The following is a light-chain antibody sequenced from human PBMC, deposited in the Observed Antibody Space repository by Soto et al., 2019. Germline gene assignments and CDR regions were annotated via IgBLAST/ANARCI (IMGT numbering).Light chain of an antibody. J-gene: IGKJ1*01. Sequence: EIVLTQSPGNLSLSPGERATLSCRASQTVSSTYLVWYQQKPGQAPRLLIYGASSRAPGVSDRFSGSGSGTDFTLTISRLEPEDFAVYYCHQCGNSWWTFGQGTKVEIK. CDR3: HQCGNSWWT. V-gene: IGKV3-20*01. CDR1: QTVSSTY. CDR2: GAS.